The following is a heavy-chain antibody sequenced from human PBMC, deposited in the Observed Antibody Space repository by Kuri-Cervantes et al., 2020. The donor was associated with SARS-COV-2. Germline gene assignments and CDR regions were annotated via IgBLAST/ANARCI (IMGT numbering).Heavy chain of an antibody. CDR1: GYTFTSYG. CDR3: ARHGGRSGSYDPRMDY. CDR2: MNPNSGNT. D-gene: IGHD1-26*01. J-gene: IGHJ4*02. Sequence: ASVKVSCKASGYTFTSYGISWVRQAPGQGLEWMGWMNPNSGNTGYAQKFQGRVTITRNTSISTAYMELSSLRSEDTAVYYCARHGGRSGSYDPRMDYWGQGTLVTVSS. V-gene: IGHV1-8*03.